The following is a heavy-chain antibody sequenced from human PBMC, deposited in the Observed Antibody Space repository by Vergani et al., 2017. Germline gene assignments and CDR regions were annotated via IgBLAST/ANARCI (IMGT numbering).Heavy chain of an antibody. D-gene: IGHD6-13*01. CDR2: IYYSGST. J-gene: IGHJ4*02. Sequence: QVQLQESGPGLVKPSETLSLTCTVSGGSISSYYWSWIRQPPGKGLEWIGYIYYSGSTNYYPSLTRRITISVDTSKNQFSLKLSSVTAADTAVYYCATSIGSGSWYGLDFDYWGQGTLVTVSS. CDR3: ATSIGSGSWYGLDFDY. CDR1: GGSISSYY. V-gene: IGHV4-59*01.